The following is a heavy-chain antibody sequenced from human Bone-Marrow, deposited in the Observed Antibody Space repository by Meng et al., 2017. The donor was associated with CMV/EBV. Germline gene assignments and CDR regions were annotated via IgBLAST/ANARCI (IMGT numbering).Heavy chain of an antibody. Sequence: LSLTCAASGFTFSSDAMHWVRQAPGKGLEWVAVISYDGSNKYYADPVKGRFTISRDNSKNTLYLQMNILRAEDTAVYYGARDLMDIVVVVAPPEYYYYGMDVWGQGTTVTVSS. D-gene: IGHD2-15*01. J-gene: IGHJ6*02. CDR2: ISYDGSNK. CDR1: GFTFSSDA. V-gene: IGHV3-30*04. CDR3: ARDLMDIVVVVAPPEYYYYGMDV.